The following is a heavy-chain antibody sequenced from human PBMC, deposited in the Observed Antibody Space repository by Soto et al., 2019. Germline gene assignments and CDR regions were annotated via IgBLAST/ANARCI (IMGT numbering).Heavy chain of an antibody. Sequence: GGSLRLSCAASGFTFSSYAMSWVRQAPGKGLEWVSAISGSGGSTYYADSVNGRFTISRDNSKNTLYLQMNSLRAEDTAVYYCARTTRSSSWPDYPKTYYYYMDVWGKGTTVTVSS. CDR3: ARTTRSSSWPDYPKTYYYYMDV. V-gene: IGHV3-23*01. CDR2: ISGSGGST. CDR1: GFTFSSYA. J-gene: IGHJ6*03. D-gene: IGHD6-13*01.